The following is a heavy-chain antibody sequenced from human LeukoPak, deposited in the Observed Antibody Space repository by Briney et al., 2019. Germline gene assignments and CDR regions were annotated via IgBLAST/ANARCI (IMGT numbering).Heavy chain of an antibody. V-gene: IGHV4-39*01. J-gene: IGHJ6*02. CDR2: VYYDGVT. D-gene: IGHD2/OR15-2a*01. Sequence: SETLPLTCTVSGGSISSRGFFWGWIRQPPGKGPEWIGSVYYDGVTYYNRSFQSRVTMSLDKSTNRFSLRLSSVTAADTAVYYCARHDPVGHFLRGMDVWGQGTTVTVSS. CDR3: ARHDPVGHFLRGMDV. CDR1: GGSISSRGFF.